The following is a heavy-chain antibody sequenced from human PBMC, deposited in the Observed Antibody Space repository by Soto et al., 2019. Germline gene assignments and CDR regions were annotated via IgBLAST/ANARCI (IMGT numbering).Heavy chain of an antibody. D-gene: IGHD6-13*01. V-gene: IGHV4-30-4*01. CDR3: ARPIAAASAYYYYGMDV. CDR1: GGSISSGDYY. J-gene: IGHJ6*02. Sequence: PSETLSLTCTVSGGSISSGDYYWSWIRQPPGKGLEWIGYIYYSGSTYYNPSLKSRVTISVDTSKNQFSLKLSSVTAADTAVYYCARPIAAASAYYYYGMDVWGQGTTVTVSS. CDR2: IYYSGST.